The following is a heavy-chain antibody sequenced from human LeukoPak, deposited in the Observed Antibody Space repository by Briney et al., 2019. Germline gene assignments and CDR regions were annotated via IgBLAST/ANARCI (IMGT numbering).Heavy chain of an antibody. V-gene: IGHV1-8*01. CDR1: GYTFTSYD. CDR2: MNPNSGNT. D-gene: IGHD4-11*01. CDR3: ARERNYGKYYFDY. Sequence: RASVKVSCKASGYTFTSYDINWVRRATGQGLEWMGWMNPNSGNTGYAQKFQGRVTMTRNTSISTAYMELRSLRSDDTAVYYCARERNYGKYYFDYWGQGTLVTVSS. J-gene: IGHJ4*02.